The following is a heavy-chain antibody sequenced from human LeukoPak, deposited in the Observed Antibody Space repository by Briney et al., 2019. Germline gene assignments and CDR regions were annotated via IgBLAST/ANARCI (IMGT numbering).Heavy chain of an antibody. J-gene: IGHJ5*02. CDR3: ARGFEGSGNWFDP. D-gene: IGHD6-25*01. Sequence: ASVKVSCKASGGTFISYAISWVRQAPGQGLEWTGGIIPIFGTANYAQKFQGRVTITADKSTSTAYMELSSLRSEDTAVYYCARGFEGSGNWFDPWGQGTLVTVSS. CDR2: IIPIFGTA. CDR1: GGTFISYA. V-gene: IGHV1-69*06.